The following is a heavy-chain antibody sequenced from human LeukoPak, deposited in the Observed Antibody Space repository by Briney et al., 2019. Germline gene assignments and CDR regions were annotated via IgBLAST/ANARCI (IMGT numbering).Heavy chain of an antibody. V-gene: IGHV1-69*04. D-gene: IGHD2-15*01. CDR2: IIPIFGIA. Sequence: ASVKVSCKASGDTFSSYAISWVRQAPGQGLEWMGRIIPIFGIANYAQKFQGRVTITADKSTSTAYMELSSLRSEDTTVYYCASPSRTVVAATRSYYYYGMDVWGKGTTVTVSS. J-gene: IGHJ6*04. CDR3: ASPSRTVVAATRSYYYYGMDV. CDR1: GDTFSSYA.